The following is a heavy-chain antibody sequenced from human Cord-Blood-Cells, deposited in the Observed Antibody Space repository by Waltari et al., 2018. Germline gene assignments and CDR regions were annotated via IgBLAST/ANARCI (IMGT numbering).Heavy chain of an antibody. D-gene: IGHD3-16*02. CDR1: GGTFSSYA. V-gene: IGHV1-69*09. Sequence: QVQLVQSGAEVKKPGSSVKVSCKASGGTFSSYAISWVRQAPRQGLEWMGRIIPILGIANYEQKFQGRVTITADKSTSTAYMELSSLRSEDTAVYYCARDNPSLQGSFDYWGQGTLVTVSS. CDR3: ARDNPSLQGSFDY. J-gene: IGHJ4*02. CDR2: IIPILGIA.